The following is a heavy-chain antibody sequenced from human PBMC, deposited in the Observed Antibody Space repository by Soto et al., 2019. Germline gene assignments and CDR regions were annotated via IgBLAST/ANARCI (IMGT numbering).Heavy chain of an antibody. V-gene: IGHV3-30*03. Sequence: GGSLRLSCAASGFTFSTSGMHWVRQGPGKGLEWVAVISHDGRNKYFADSVQGRFTISRDNSKNTLYLHLNSLRADDTAVYYCARDSGVPMVVEGVLAYYFDYWGQGTLVTVSS. CDR2: ISHDGRNK. CDR1: GFTFSTSG. CDR3: ARDSGVPMVVEGVLAYYFDY. D-gene: IGHD2-15*01. J-gene: IGHJ4*02.